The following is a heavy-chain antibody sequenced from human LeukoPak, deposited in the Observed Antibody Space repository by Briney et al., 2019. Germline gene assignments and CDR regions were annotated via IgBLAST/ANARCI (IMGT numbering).Heavy chain of an antibody. CDR2: INWNGGST. V-gene: IGHV3-20*04. D-gene: IGHD2-21*02. J-gene: IGHJ1*01. CDR1: GFMFADHG. Sequence: GGSLRLSCAASGFMFADHGMTWVRQVPGKGLEWVSGINWNGGSTGYVDSVKGRFTISRDNAKNSLYLQVNSLRAEDTAVYYCAITVDCRATTDCYSYFHHWGQGTLVTVSS. CDR3: AITVDCRATTDCYSYFHH.